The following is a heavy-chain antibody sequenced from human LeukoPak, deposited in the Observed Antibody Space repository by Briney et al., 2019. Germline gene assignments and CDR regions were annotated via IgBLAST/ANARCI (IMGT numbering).Heavy chain of an antibody. V-gene: IGHV4-59*01. Sequence: SETLSLTCTVSNDSIKDYYWNWIRQPPGKGLEWIGFISNIGSTNYNPSLKSRVTISIDTSKRQFSLKLSSVTAADTAVYYCARVFSSVATFYYFDYWGQGTLVTVSS. CDR2: ISNIGST. CDR1: NDSIKDYY. D-gene: IGHD5-12*01. CDR3: ARVFSSVATFYYFDY. J-gene: IGHJ4*02.